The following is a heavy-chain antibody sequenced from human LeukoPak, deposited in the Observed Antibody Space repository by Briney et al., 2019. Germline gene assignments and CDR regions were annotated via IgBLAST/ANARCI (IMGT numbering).Heavy chain of an antibody. CDR1: GYSFTSYW. Sequence: GESLKISCKGSGYSFTSYWIGWVRQMPGKGLEWTGIIYLGDSDTRYSPSFQGQVAISADKSISTAYLQWSSLKASDTAMYYCARRADYYGSGSYYNVPPSGFDPWGQGTLVTVSS. CDR3: ARRADYYGSGSYYNVPPSGFDP. D-gene: IGHD3-10*01. V-gene: IGHV5-51*01. CDR2: IYLGDSDT. J-gene: IGHJ5*02.